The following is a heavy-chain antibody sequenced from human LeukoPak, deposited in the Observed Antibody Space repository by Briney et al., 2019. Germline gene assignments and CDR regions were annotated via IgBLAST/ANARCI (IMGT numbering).Heavy chain of an antibody. V-gene: IGHV1-18*01. CDR2: ISAYNGNT. CDR1: GYTFTSYG. J-gene: IGHJ6*02. D-gene: IGHD3-3*01. CDR3: AREGYYDFWSGASDSYYYGMDV. Sequence: GASVKVSCKASGYTFTSYGISWVRQATGQGLEWMGWISAYNGNTNYAQKLQGRVTMTTDTSTSTAYMELRSLRSDDTAVYYCAREGYYDFWSGASDSYYYGMDVWGQGTTVTVSS.